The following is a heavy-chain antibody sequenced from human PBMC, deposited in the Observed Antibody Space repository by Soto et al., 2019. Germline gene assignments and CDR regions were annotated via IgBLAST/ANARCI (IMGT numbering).Heavy chain of an antibody. CDR3: ARVDSGYDYDAFDI. D-gene: IGHD5-12*01. V-gene: IGHV3-11*04. J-gene: IGHJ3*02. CDR2: ISSSGSTI. CDR1: GFTFSNAS. Sequence: PGGSLRLSCAASGFTFSNASMSWVRQAPGKGLEWVSYISSSGSTIYYADSVKGRFTISRDNPKNSLYLQMNSLRAEDTAVYYCARVDSGYDYDAFDIWGQGTMVTVSS.